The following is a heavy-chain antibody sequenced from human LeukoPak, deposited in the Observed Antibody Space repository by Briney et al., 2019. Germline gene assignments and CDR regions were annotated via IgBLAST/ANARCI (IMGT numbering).Heavy chain of an antibody. CDR3: ARHDGTSGTNFDY. CDR1: GGSISSYY. J-gene: IGHJ4*02. Sequence: SETLSLTCTVSGGSISSYYWSWIQQPPGKGLEWIGYIYYSGSTNYNPSPKSRVTISVDTSKNQFSLKLSSVTAADTAVYYCARHDGTSGTNFDYWGQGTLVTVSS. D-gene: IGHD1-1*01. V-gene: IGHV4-59*08. CDR2: IYYSGST.